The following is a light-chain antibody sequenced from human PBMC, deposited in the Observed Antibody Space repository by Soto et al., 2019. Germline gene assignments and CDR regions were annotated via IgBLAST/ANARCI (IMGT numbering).Light chain of an antibody. CDR2: DVS. CDR1: SSDVGGYNY. CDR3: SSYTSSSTYV. J-gene: IGLJ1*01. Sequence: QSVLTQPASGSGFHGQSIPISCTGTSSDVGGYNYVSWYQQHPGKAPKLMIYDVSNRPSGVSNRFSGSKSGNTASLTISGLQAEDEADYYCSSYTSSSTYVFGTGTKVTVL. V-gene: IGLV2-14*01.